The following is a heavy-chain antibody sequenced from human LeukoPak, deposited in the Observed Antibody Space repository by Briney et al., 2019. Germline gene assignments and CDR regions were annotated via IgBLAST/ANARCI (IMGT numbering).Heavy chain of an antibody. Sequence: GGSLRLSCAASGFTFSSYSMHWVRQDPGKGLEWVAFIRYDGSNKYYADSVKGRFTISRDNSKNTLYLQMNSLRAEDTAVYYCANFTSRDSSGFYYYYGMDVWGQGTTVTVSS. J-gene: IGHJ6*02. CDR2: IRYDGSNK. D-gene: IGHD3-22*01. V-gene: IGHV3-30*02. CDR1: GFTFSSYS. CDR3: ANFTSRDSSGFYYYYGMDV.